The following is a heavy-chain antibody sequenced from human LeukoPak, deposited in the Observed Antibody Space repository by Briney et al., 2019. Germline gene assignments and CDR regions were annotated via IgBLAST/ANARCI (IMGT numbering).Heavy chain of an antibody. Sequence: PGGSLRLSCAASGFTFSSYSMNWVRQAPGKGLEWVSSISSFSRYIYYADSVKGRFTISRDNARNSLYLQMNSLRVEDTAVYYCAKDRCSNGIGCYYYYMDVWGKGTTVTISS. V-gene: IGHV3-21*01. J-gene: IGHJ6*03. CDR3: AKDRCSNGIGCYYYYMDV. CDR2: ISSFSRYI. D-gene: IGHD2-8*01. CDR1: GFTFSSYS.